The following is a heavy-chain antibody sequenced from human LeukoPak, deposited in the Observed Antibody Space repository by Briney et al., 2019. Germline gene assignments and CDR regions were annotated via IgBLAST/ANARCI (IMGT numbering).Heavy chain of an antibody. CDR2: IYHSGST. J-gene: IGHJ4*02. Sequence: SQTLSLTCAVSGGSISSGGYSWSWIRQPPGKGLEWIGYIYHSGSTYYNPSLKSRVTISVDRSKNQFSLKLSSVTAADTAVYYCVRDRCSGGSCYFDYWGQGTLVTVSS. CDR1: GGSISSGGYS. CDR3: VRDRCSGGSCYFDY. V-gene: IGHV4-30-2*01. D-gene: IGHD2-15*01.